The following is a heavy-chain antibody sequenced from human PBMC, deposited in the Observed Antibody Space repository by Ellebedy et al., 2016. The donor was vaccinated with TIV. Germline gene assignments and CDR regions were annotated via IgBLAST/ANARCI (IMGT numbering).Heavy chain of an antibody. D-gene: IGHD6-13*01. CDR2: IYYSGST. CDR3: ARQYSSTLQGRGFFDY. J-gene: IGHJ4*02. Sequence: SETLSLXCAVSGGSISSSSYYWGWIRQPPGRGLEWIGSIYYSGSTYYSPSLKSRVTISVDTSKNQFSLKLSSVTAADTAVYYCARQYSSTLQGRGFFDYWGQGALVTVSS. CDR1: GGSISSSSYY. V-gene: IGHV4-39*01.